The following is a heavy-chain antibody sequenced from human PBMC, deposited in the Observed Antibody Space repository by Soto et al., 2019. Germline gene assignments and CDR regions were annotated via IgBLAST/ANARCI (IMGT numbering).Heavy chain of an antibody. CDR2: IYWDDDK. V-gene: IGHV2-5*02. CDR1: GFSLSTNGVG. Sequence: QITLKESCPTRVKPTQTLTLTCTFSGFSLSTNGVGVGWIRQPPGKALERLALIYWDDDKRYSPSLSNRLTITKDTSENQVVLTMTNMDPVDTATYFCVHRAGLQGNWNGGYFDYWGQGALVTVSS. J-gene: IGHJ4*02. D-gene: IGHD1-1*01. CDR3: VHRAGLQGNWNGGYFDY.